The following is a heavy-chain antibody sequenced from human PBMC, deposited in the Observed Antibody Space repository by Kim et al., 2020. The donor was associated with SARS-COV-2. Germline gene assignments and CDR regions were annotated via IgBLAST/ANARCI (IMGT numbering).Heavy chain of an antibody. V-gene: IGHV4-39*01. CDR2: IYYSGST. Sequence: SETLSLTCTVSGGSISSSSYYWGWIRQPPGKGLEWIGSIYYSGSTYYNPSLKSRVTKSVDTSKNQFSLKLSSVTAADTAVYYCARLPVVVVPAAIGPDYYYYYGMDVWGQGTTVTVSS. CDR1: GGSISSSSYY. CDR3: ARLPVVVVPAAIGPDYYYYYGMDV. D-gene: IGHD2-2*02. J-gene: IGHJ6*02.